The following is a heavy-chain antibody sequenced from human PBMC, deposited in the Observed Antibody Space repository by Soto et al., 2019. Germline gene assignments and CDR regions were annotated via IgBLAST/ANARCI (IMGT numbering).Heavy chain of an antibody. Sequence: GGSLRLSCAASGFTFSSYAMHWVRQAPGKGLEWVAVISYDGSNKYYADSVKGRFTISRDNSKNTLYLQMNSLRAEDTAVYYCAREGSYQPFEYWGQGTLVTVCS. J-gene: IGHJ4*02. CDR1: GFTFSSYA. D-gene: IGHD2-15*01. CDR2: ISYDGSNK. V-gene: IGHV3-30-3*01. CDR3: AREGSYQPFEY.